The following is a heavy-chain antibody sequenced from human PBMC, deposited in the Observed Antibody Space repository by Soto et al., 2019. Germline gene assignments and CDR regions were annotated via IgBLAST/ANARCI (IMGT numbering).Heavy chain of an antibody. V-gene: IGHV1-18*04. CDR1: DDIFPNYG. Sequence: QVPLVQSGAEGRKPGASVTVSCKASDDIFPNYGVSWVRLAPGQGLEWVGGISAHNGKTNYAQKFQGRVTITTDTSTNTAYMELRSLRSDDTAVYYCARVGKQLAVLFYYAMDVWGQGTTVTVSS. CDR3: ARVGKQLAVLFYYAMDV. D-gene: IGHD6-6*01. J-gene: IGHJ6*02. CDR2: ISAHNGKT.